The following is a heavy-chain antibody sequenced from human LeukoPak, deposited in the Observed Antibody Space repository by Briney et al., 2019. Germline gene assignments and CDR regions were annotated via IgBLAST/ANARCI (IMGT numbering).Heavy chain of an antibody. CDR1: GFTFSSYA. V-gene: IGHV3-23*01. Sequence: GGSLRLSCAASGFTFSSYAMTWVRQAPGKGREWVSGISGSGSNTYYADSVKGRFTISRDNSKNTLYLQMNSLRAEDTAAYYCAKGTYDSRGHFDYWGQGTLVSVSS. D-gene: IGHD3-22*01. J-gene: IGHJ4*02. CDR3: AKGTYDSRGHFDY. CDR2: ISGSGSNT.